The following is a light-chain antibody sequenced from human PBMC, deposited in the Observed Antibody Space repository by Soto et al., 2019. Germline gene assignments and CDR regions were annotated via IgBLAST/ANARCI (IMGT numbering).Light chain of an antibody. J-gene: IGKJ4*01. Sequence: EIVMTQSPATLSVSPGERATLSCRASQSVSTNLAWYHQKPGQAPRLLIYGASTRATGIPARFSGSGSGTEFTLTISSLQSEDFEVYYCQQYDNWPLTFGGGTKVDIK. CDR2: GAS. V-gene: IGKV3-15*01. CDR1: QSVSTN. CDR3: QQYDNWPLT.